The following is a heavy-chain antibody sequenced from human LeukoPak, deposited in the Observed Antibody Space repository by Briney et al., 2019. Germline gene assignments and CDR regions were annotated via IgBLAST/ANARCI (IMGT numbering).Heavy chain of an antibody. Sequence: GGSLRLSCAASGFAFSNFAMAWVRQAPGKGLEWVSTISGSGNRTYYAKSVKGRFTLSRDKSTSMVYLQMSSLRVEETAVYYCASVQYGYLSGSYRVFFDYWGQGALVTVSP. J-gene: IGHJ4*02. V-gene: IGHV3-23*01. CDR2: ISGSGNRT. CDR3: ASVQYGYLSGSYRVFFDY. CDR1: GFAFSNFA. D-gene: IGHD3-10*01.